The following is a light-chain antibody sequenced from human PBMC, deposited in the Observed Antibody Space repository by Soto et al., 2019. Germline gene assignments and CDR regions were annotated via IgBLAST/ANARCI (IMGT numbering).Light chain of an antibody. J-gene: IGKJ2*01. CDR2: AAT. CDR3: HQTYNAPYT. V-gene: IGKV1-39*01. CDR1: QSISNY. Sequence: DIQMTQSPSSLSASVGDRVTITCRASQSISNYLNWYQQRPGKAPKLLIYAATSLQSGVPSRFSGSGSGTDFTLTISSLQPEDFATVYCHQTYNAPYTFGQGTKLEIK.